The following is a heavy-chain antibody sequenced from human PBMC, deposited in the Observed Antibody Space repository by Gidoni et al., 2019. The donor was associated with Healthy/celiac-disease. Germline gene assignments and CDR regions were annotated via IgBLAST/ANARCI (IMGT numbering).Heavy chain of an antibody. D-gene: IGHD3-16*01. CDR1: GDSVSSNRAA. J-gene: IGHJ6*02. Sequence: QVQLQQSGPGLVKPSQTLSLTCAISGDSVSSNRAAWNWIRQSPSRGLEWLGRTYYRSKWYNDYAVSVKSRITINPDTSKNQFSLQLNSVTPEDTAVYYCARSETTAAFGYFYGMDVWGQGTTVTVSS. CDR2: TYYRSKWYN. V-gene: IGHV6-1*01. CDR3: ARSETTAAFGYFYGMDV.